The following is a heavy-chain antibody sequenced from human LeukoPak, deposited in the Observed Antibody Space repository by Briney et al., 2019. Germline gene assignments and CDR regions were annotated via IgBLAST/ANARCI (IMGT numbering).Heavy chain of an antibody. CDR3: AKSYYYGSGDSDY. D-gene: IGHD3-10*01. CDR1: GYIFTDYY. CDR2: INPNSGGT. Sequence: ASVKVSCKASGYIFTDYYMHWVRQAPGQGLEWMGWINPNSGGTNYAQNFQGRVSMTRDTSITTAYMELSRLRSDDTAVYYCAKSYYYGSGDSDYWGQGTLVTVSS. V-gene: IGHV1-2*02. J-gene: IGHJ4*02.